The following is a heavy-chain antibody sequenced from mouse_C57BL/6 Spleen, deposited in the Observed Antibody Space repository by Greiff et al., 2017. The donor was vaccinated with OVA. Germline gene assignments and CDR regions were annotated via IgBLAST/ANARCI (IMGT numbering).Heavy chain of an antibody. V-gene: IGHV1-18*01. J-gene: IGHJ1*03. D-gene: IGHD2-5*01. CDR2: INPNNGGT. Sequence: EVKLQESGPELVKPGASVKIPCKASGYTFTDYNMDWVKQSHGKSLEWIGDINPNNGGTIYNQKFKGKATLTVDKSSSTAYMELRSLTSEDTAVYYCARRNYSNWYFDVWGTGTTVTVSS. CDR1: GYTFTDYN. CDR3: ARRNYSNWYFDV.